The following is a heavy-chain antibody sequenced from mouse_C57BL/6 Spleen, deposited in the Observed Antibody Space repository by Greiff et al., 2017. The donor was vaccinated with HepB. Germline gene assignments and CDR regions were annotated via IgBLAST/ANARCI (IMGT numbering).Heavy chain of an antibody. J-gene: IGHJ3*01. CDR1: GYTFTDYE. CDR2: IDPETGGT. Sequence: QVQLQQSGAELVRPGASVTLSCKASGYTFTDYEMHWVKQTPVQGLEWIGAIDPETGGTAYNQKFKGKAILTADKPSSTAYMELRSLTSEDSAVYYCTRQDRAQATWGQGTLVTVSA. D-gene: IGHD3-2*02. V-gene: IGHV1-15*01. CDR3: TRQDRAQAT.